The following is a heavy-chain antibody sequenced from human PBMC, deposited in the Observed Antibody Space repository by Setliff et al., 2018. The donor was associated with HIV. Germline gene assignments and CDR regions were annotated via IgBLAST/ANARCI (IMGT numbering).Heavy chain of an antibody. CDR2: IYTSGST. CDR1: GGSIGNYY. V-gene: IGHV4-4*07. J-gene: IGHJ6*04. Sequence: SETLSLTCTVSGGSIGNYYWSWIRQPAGKGLEWIGRIYTSGSTNYNPSLKSRVTMLIDTSKNQFSLSLSPVTAADTAVYYCARDLKVSWFGELSVADVWGKGTTVTVSS. CDR3: ARDLKVSWFGELSVADV. D-gene: IGHD3-10*01.